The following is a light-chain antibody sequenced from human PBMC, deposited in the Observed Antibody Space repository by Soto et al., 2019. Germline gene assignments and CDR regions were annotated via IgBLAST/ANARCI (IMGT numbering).Light chain of an antibody. CDR3: SSFTSNRIYV. CDR1: SNDIGTYDY. J-gene: IGLJ1*01. V-gene: IGLV2-14*03. CDR2: GVT. Sequence: QSVLTPPTSVSGSSGQPISISCTGNSNDIGTYDYVFWYPQHPGRAPRLVIHGVTTRTSGISDRFSASKSGLTASLTISRLQPEDEADYYCSSFTSNRIYVFGPGTKGTDL.